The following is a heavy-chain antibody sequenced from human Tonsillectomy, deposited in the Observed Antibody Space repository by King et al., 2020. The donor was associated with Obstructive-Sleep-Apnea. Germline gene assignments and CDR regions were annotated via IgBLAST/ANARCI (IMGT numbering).Heavy chain of an antibody. CDR2: IRRKADGGTV. V-gene: IGHV3-49*03. Sequence: VQLVESGGGLVRPGRSLRLSCTTSGFSFHDYAMTWFRQAPGTGLEWVGFIRRKADGGTVEYAASVRGRFTLSRDDSKDITFLQLNSLKTEDTAVYYCVRGYPPADYWGPGTLVTVSS. D-gene: IGHD2-2*01. CDR1: GFSFHDYA. J-gene: IGHJ4*02. CDR3: VRGYPPADY.